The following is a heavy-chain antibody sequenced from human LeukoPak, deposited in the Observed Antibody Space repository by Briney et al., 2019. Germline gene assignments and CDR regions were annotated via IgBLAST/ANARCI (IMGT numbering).Heavy chain of an antibody. Sequence: NPSETLSLTCTVSGGSISSYYWSWIRQPPGKGLEWIGYIYYSGSTNYNPSLKSRVTISVDTSKNQFSLKLSSVTAADTAVYYCARRLYCYDSSGVRARGAFDIWGQGTMVTVSS. CDR1: GGSISSYY. J-gene: IGHJ3*02. D-gene: IGHD3-22*01. CDR3: ARRLYCYDSSGVRARGAFDI. V-gene: IGHV4-59*01. CDR2: IYYSGST.